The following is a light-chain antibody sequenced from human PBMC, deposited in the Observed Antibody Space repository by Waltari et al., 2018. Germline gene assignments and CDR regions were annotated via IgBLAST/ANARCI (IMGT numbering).Light chain of an antibody. V-gene: IGLV2-14*01. CDR2: EST. Sequence: QSALTQPASVSGSPGQSITISCTGTISDVGAYKYVSWYQHHPGKAPKLMIYESTKRPPGISNRFPGSKSGNTASLTISGLQAEDEADYYCSSYTRSSTWVFGGGTKLTVL. CDR3: SSYTRSSTWV. J-gene: IGLJ2*01. CDR1: ISDVGAYKY.